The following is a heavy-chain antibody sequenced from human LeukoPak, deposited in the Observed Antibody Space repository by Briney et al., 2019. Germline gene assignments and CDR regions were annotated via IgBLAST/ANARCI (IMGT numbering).Heavy chain of an antibody. V-gene: IGHV3-48*03. CDR2: ISRSATTI. D-gene: IGHD6-13*01. Sequence: GGSLRLSCAASGFTFSSYEMNWVRQAPGKGLEWVSSISRSATTIYYADSVKGRFTISRDNAKNSLYLQMNSLRAEDTAVYYCARVGVSSSSWLPHWGQEPLVTVSS. J-gene: IGHJ4*02. CDR3: ARVGVSSSSWLPH. CDR1: GFTFSSYE.